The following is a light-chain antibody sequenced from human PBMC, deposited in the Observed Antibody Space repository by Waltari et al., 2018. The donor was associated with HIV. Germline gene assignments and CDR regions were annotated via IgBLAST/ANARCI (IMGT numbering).Light chain of an antibody. Sequence: QSALTQSRSVPGSPGQSITISCTGTSNDVGAYKYVYWYQQHPSRAHSLLIFDLITRPPGDPFLFFGSKSGCRASLTITGLQAEDEADYYCCSSAGEYILVYGTGTEVTVL. CDR1: SNDVGAYKY. CDR2: DLI. J-gene: IGLJ1*01. V-gene: IGLV2-11*01. CDR3: CSSAGEYILV.